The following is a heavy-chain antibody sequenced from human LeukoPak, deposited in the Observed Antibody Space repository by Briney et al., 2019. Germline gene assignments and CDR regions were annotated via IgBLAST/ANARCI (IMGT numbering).Heavy chain of an antibody. V-gene: IGHV1-18*01. CDR3: ARARECNGAKGDICGWYRSYYFDY. D-gene: IGHD6-19*01. CDR1: GYTFTSYG. Sequence: GGSLRLSCAASGYTFTSYGISWVRQAPGQGLEWMGWISAYNGNTNYAQKLQGRVTMTTDTSTSTAYMELRSLRSDDTAVYYCARARECNGAKGDICGWYRSYYFDYWGQGTLVTVSS. J-gene: IGHJ4*02. CDR2: ISAYNGNT.